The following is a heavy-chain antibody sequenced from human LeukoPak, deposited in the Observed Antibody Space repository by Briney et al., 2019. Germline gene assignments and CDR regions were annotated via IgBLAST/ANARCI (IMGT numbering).Heavy chain of an antibody. CDR3: AKDKAPLYSGYDWDLDF. CDR1: GFTFHQYA. V-gene: IGHV3-9*01. CDR2: ISWNSGSI. J-gene: IGHJ4*02. D-gene: IGHD5-12*01. Sequence: PGRSLRLSCAASGFTFHQYAIHWVRQVPGKGLEWVSGISWNSGSIGYADSVRGRFTISRDNAKNSAYLQMNSLRAEDTALYYCAKDKAPLYSGYDWDLDFWGQGTLVIVSS.